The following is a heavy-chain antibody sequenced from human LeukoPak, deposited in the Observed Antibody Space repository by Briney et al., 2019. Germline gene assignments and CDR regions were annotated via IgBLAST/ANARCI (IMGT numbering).Heavy chain of an antibody. CDR3: AKSATKYSGYDEYYFDY. CDR2: ISYDGSNK. J-gene: IGHJ4*02. CDR1: GFTFSSYG. V-gene: IGHV3-30*18. Sequence: PGRSLRLSCAASGFTFSSYGMHWVRQAPDKGLEWVAVISYDGSNKYYADSVKGRFTISRDNSKNTLYLQMNSLRAEDTAVYYCAKSATKYSGYDEYYFDYWGQGALVTVSS. D-gene: IGHD5-12*01.